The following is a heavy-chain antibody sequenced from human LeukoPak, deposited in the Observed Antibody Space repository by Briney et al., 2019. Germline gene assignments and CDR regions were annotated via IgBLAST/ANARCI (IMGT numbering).Heavy chain of an antibody. Sequence: PGGSLRLSCAASGFTFSSYAMHWVRQAPGKGLEWVAVISYDGSNKYYAGSVKGRFTISRDNSKNTLYLQMNSLRAEDTAVYYCARVEAPIQLWLYFDYWGQGTLVTVSS. CDR1: GFTFSSYA. D-gene: IGHD5-18*01. CDR2: ISYDGSNK. V-gene: IGHV3-30*01. J-gene: IGHJ4*02. CDR3: ARVEAPIQLWLYFDY.